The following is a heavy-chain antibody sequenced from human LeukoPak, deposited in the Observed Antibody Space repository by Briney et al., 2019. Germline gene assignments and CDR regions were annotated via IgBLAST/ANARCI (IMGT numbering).Heavy chain of an antibody. Sequence: SETLSLTCAVYGGSFSGYYWSWIRQPPGKGQEWIGEINHSGSTNYNPSLKSRVTISVDTSKNQFSLKLSSVTAADTAVYYCAGTYYYGSGSYGYWGQGTLVTVSS. D-gene: IGHD3-10*01. J-gene: IGHJ4*02. CDR2: INHSGST. CDR3: AGTYYYGSGSYGY. CDR1: GGSFSGYY. V-gene: IGHV4-34*01.